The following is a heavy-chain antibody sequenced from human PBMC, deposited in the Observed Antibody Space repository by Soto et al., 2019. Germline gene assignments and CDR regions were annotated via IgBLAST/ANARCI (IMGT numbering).Heavy chain of an antibody. V-gene: IGHV3-23*01. CDR3: AKFIQVNLNYDAFSI. D-gene: IGHD1-7*01. J-gene: IGHJ3*02. Sequence: EVKLLESGGGLVQPGGSLRLSCVASGFMFSSYSMSWVRQAPGKGLEWVSHITGSGGTTYYADSVKGRFTISRDTSRNKLYLEMNRLRAEDTALYYCAKFIQVNLNYDAFSIWGQGTMVTVSS. CDR2: ITGSGGTT. CDR1: GFMFSSYS.